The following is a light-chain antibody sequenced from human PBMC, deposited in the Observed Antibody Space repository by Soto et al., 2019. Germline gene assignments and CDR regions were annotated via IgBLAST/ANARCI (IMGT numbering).Light chain of an antibody. CDR1: QSVSSY. Sequence: EIVLTQSPATLSLSPGERATLSCRASQSVSSYLAWYQQKPGQAPRLLIYDASSRATGIPDRFSGSGSGTDFTLTISRLEPEDSAVYYCQQRSNWFTFGQGTRLEIK. V-gene: IGKV3-11*01. CDR3: QQRSNWFT. CDR2: DAS. J-gene: IGKJ5*01.